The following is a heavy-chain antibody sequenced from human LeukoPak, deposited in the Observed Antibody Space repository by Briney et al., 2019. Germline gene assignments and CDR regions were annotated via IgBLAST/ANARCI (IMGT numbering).Heavy chain of an antibody. CDR3: ARKGRGSSGPFDY. J-gene: IGHJ4*02. D-gene: IGHD6-19*01. CDR1: GGTFSSYA. CDR2: IIPIFGTA. Sequence: ASVKVSCKASGGTFSSYAISWVRQAPGQGLEWMGGIIPIFGTANYAQKLQGRVTMTTDTSTSTAYMELRSLRSDDTAVYYCARKGRGSSGPFDYWGQGTLVTVSS. V-gene: IGHV1-69*05.